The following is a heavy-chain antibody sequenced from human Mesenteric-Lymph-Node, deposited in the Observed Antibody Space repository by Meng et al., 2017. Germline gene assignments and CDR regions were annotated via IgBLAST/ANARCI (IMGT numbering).Heavy chain of an antibody. J-gene: IGHJ4*02. Sequence: GESLKISCAASGFTFNNYGMHWVRQAPGKGLEWVAVVWYDGSNKYYADSVKGRFTISRDNSKNTLYLQMNSLRAEDTAIYYCARDYYDSPGPFDYWGQGTLVTVSS. D-gene: IGHD3-22*01. CDR1: GFTFNNYG. CDR2: VWYDGSNK. V-gene: IGHV3-33*01. CDR3: ARDYYDSPGPFDY.